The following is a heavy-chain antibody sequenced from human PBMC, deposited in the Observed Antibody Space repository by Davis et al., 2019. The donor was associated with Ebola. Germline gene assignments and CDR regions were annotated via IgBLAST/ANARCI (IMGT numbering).Heavy chain of an antibody. V-gene: IGHV4-38-2*02. J-gene: IGHJ4*02. CDR3: ARDSSHVPGWVPLDY. CDR1: GYSISSGYY. D-gene: IGHD1-1*01. Sequence: PGGSLRLSCTVSGYSISSGYYWGWIRQPPGKGLEWIGNIYHSGNTYYNPSLKSRVTISVDTSKNQFSLKLSSVTAADTAVYYCARDSSHVPGWVPLDYWGQGTLVTVSS. CDR2: IYHSGNT.